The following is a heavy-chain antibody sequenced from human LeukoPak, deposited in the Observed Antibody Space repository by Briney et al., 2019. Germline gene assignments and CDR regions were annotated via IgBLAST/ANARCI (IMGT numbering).Heavy chain of an antibody. V-gene: IGHV3-23*01. CDR2: FSFSGGST. D-gene: IGHD2-8*01. J-gene: IGHJ4*02. CDR1: GFTFSSYA. Sequence: GRSLRLSCAASGFTFSSYAMSRVSQAPGKGLEWVSAFSFSGGSTYYADSVKGRFTISRDNSKNTLYLQMNSLRAEDTAVYCCAKEGGNGQFDSWGQGTLVTVSS. CDR3: AKEGGNGQFDS.